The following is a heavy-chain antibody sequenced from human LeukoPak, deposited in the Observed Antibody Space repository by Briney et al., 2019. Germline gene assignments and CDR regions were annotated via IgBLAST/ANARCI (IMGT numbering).Heavy chain of an antibody. D-gene: IGHD3-10*01. J-gene: IGHJ4*02. CDR3: ARDPSAYYYGSGSYLGDDY. V-gene: IGHV1-2*02. Sequence: ASVKVSCKASGYTFTGYYMRWVRHALGQWREWLGWINPNIGVTHYAQKFQCRVTMTRDTSISTAYMELSRLRSDDTAVYYCARDPSAYYYGSGSYLGDDYWGQGTLVTVSS. CDR1: GYTFTGYY. CDR2: INPNIGVT.